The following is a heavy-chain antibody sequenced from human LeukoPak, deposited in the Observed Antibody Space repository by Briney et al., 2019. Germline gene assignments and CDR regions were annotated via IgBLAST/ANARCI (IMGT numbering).Heavy chain of an antibody. V-gene: IGHV4-59*01. Sequence: PSETLSLTCTVSGGSISSYYWSWIRQPPGKGLEWIGCIYYSGSTNYNPSLKSRVTISVDTSKNQFSLKLSSVTAADTAVYYCAATDSSVGYYYYGMDVWGQGTTVTVSS. CDR3: AATDSSVGYYYYGMDV. D-gene: IGHD3-22*01. CDR1: GGSISSYY. J-gene: IGHJ6*02. CDR2: IYYSGST.